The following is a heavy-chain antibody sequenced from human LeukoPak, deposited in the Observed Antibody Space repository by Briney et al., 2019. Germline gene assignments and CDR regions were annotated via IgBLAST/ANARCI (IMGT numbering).Heavy chain of an antibody. CDR1: GYTFTSYG. CDR3: ARSYSSSFPVYYYYYMDV. D-gene: IGHD6-13*01. V-gene: IGHV1-18*01. CDR2: ISAYNGNT. J-gene: IGHJ6*03. Sequence: VASVKVSCKASGYTFTSYGISWVRQAPGQGLEWMGWISAYNGNTNYAQKLQGRVTMTTDTSTSTAYMELSSLRSEDTAVYYCARSYSSSFPVYYYYYMDVWGKGTTVTVSS.